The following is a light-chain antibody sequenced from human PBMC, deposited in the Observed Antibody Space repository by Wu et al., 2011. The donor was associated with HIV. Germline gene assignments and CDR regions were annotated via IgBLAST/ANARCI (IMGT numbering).Light chain of an antibody. CDR1: QSVSSSY. CDR2: GAS. Sequence: SCRASQSVSSSYLAWYQQKPGQXPRLLMYGASSRATGIPDRFSGSGSGTDFTLTISRLEPEDFAVYYCQQGLTFGGGTKVEIK. CDR3: QQGLT. V-gene: IGKV3-20*01. J-gene: IGKJ4*01.